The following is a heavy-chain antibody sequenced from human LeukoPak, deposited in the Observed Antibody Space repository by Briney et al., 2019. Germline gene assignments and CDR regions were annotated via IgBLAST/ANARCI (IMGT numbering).Heavy chain of an antibody. Sequence: ASVKVSCKASGGTFSSYAISWVRQAPGQGLEWMGGIIPIFGTANYAQKFQGRVTITADESTSTAYMELSSLRSEDTAVYYCARGLDIVVVPAAQYYYYGMDVWGQGTTVTVSS. V-gene: IGHV1-69*13. CDR3: ARGLDIVVVPAAQYYYYGMDV. D-gene: IGHD2-2*03. CDR2: IIPIFGTA. CDR1: GGTFSSYA. J-gene: IGHJ6*02.